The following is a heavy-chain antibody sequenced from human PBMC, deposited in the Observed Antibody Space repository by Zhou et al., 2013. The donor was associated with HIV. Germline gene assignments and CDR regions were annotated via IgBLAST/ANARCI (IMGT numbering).Heavy chain of an antibody. Sequence: QVQLVQSGAEVKKPGASVKVSCKASGYPFTNYYVHWVRQAPGQGPEWMGVINPRDDNTNYAQRFKHRVTMTRDTATSTVYMEVSSLTSEDTAVYFCARDATVGDSWGYDYYAMDVWGQGTKVTVSS. D-gene: IGHD2-21*01. CDR2: INPRDDNT. V-gene: IGHV1-46*01. CDR1: GYPFTNYY. CDR3: ARDATVGDSWGYDYYAMDV. J-gene: IGHJ6*02.